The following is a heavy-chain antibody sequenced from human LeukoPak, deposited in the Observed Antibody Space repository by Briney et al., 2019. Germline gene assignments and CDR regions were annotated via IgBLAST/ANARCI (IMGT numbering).Heavy chain of an antibody. J-gene: IGHJ3*02. CDR1: GFTFSSYG. CDR2: IWYDGSNK. V-gene: IGHV3-33*01. CDR3: ARARYYYDSSGYSPGAFDI. Sequence: EGSLRLSCAASGFTFSSYGMHWVRQAPGKGLEWVAVIWYDGSNKYYADSVKGRFSISRDNSKNTLYLQMNSLRAEDTAVYYCARARYYYDSSGYSPGAFDIWGQGTMVTVSS. D-gene: IGHD3-22*01.